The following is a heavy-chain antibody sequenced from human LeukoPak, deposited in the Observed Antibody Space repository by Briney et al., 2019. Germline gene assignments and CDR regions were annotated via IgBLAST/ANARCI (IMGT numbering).Heavy chain of an antibody. Sequence: GRSLRLSCAASGFTFSSYAMHWVRQAPGKGLEWAAVISYDGSNKYYADSAKGRFTISRDNSKNTLYLQMNSLRAEDTAVYYCARTLGYCSSTSCRTLDYWGQGTLVTVSS. D-gene: IGHD2-2*01. J-gene: IGHJ4*02. CDR1: GFTFSSYA. CDR3: ARTLGYCSSTSCRTLDY. V-gene: IGHV3-30*04. CDR2: ISYDGSNK.